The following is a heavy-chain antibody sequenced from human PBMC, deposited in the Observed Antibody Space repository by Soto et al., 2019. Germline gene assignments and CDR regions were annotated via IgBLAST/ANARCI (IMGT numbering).Heavy chain of an antibody. V-gene: IGHV3-30*18. CDR2: ISYDGSNK. Sequence: GRSLRLSCAAAGFTFSSYGMHWVRQAPGKGLEWVAVISYDGSNKYYADSVKGRFTISRDNSKNTLYLQMNSLRAEDTAVYYCAKDPAGDYGSGSFPYYYYGMDVWGQGTTVTASS. J-gene: IGHJ6*02. CDR3: AKDPAGDYGSGSFPYYYYGMDV. D-gene: IGHD3-10*01. CDR1: GFTFSSYG.